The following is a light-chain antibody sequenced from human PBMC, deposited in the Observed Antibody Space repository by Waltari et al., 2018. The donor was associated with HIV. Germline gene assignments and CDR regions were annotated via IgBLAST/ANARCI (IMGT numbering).Light chain of an antibody. CDR1: STNVGSYSL. Sequence: QSALTQPASVSGSLGQSITISCTGASTNVGSYSLVSWYQNRPGQAPTLIIYDDSKRPLVISFRFSGSKSGNTATLTISELESEDDADYYCCSYGGDDTLVFGGGTKVTAL. CDR2: DDS. J-gene: IGLJ3*02. V-gene: IGLV2-23*01. CDR3: CSYGGDDTLV.